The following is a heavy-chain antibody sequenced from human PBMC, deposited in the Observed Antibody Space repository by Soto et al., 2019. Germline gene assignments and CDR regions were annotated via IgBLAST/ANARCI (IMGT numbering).Heavy chain of an antibody. V-gene: IGHV3-21*01. J-gene: IGHJ5*01. CDR2: ISSSASHI. CDR3: ARGYTGYCSGGTCYWFDP. D-gene: IGHD2-15*01. CDR1: GFSFSSYS. Sequence: GGSLRLSCAASGFSFSSYSMNWVHQAPGKGLEWVSSISSSASHINYADSVKGRFTISRDNAKKSLYLQMNSLRAEDTAVYYCARGYTGYCSGGTCYWFDPWGQGTLVTVSS.